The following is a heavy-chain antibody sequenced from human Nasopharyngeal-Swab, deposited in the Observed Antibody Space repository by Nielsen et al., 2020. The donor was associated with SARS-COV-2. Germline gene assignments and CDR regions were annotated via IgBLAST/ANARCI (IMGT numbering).Heavy chain of an antibody. D-gene: IGHD5-12*01. J-gene: IGHJ3*02. CDR1: RFTFSRWP. V-gene: IGHV3-30*03. CDR3: ARDPDVDIVATDAFDI. CDR2: ISSDGSDK. Sequence: GESLKISCVASRFTFSRWPMHWVRQAPGKGLEWVTAISSDGSDKQYVDSVKGRFTISRDNSKNTLYLQMNSLRAEDTAVYYCARDPDVDIVATDAFDIWGQGTMVTVSS.